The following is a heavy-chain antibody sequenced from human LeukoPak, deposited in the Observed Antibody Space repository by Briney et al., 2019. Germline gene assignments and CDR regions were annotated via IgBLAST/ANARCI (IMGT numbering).Heavy chain of an antibody. V-gene: IGHV3-23*01. CDR2: ISGSGGST. CDR1: GFTFSSYA. Sequence: PGGSLRLSCAASGFTFSSYAMSWVRQAPGKGLEWVSAISGSGGSTYYADSVKGRFTISRDNSKNTLYLQMNSLRAEDTVVYYCARPRWLQFGPHDSWGQGTLVTVSS. CDR3: ARPRWLQFGPHDS. J-gene: IGHJ4*02. D-gene: IGHD5-12*01.